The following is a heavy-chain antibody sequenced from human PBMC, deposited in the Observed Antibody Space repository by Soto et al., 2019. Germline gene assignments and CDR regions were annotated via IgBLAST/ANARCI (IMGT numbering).Heavy chain of an antibody. CDR1: GYTFSSYA. V-gene: IGHV1-8*02. J-gene: IGHJ4*02. Sequence: ASVKVSCKASGYTFSSYAISWVRQATGQGLEWMGWMNPNSGNTSYAQKFQGRVTMTRNNSISTAYMELSSLRSEDTAVYYCAGRGAGDYYFDYWGQGTLAPVSP. CDR2: MNPNSGNT. D-gene: IGHD6-19*01. CDR3: AGRGAGDYYFDY.